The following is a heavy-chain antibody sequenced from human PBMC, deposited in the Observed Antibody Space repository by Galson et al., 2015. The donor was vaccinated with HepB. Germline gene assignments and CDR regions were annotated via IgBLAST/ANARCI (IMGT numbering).Heavy chain of an antibody. D-gene: IGHD4-17*01. J-gene: IGHJ3*02. CDR1: GFTFTSSA. CDR3: AAEATVTTGNRAFDI. Sequence: SVKVSCKASGFTFTSSAMQWVRQARGQRLEWIGWIVVGSGNTNYAQKFQERVTITRDMSTSTAYMELSSLRSEDTAVYYCAAEATVTTGNRAFDIWGQGTMVTVSS. V-gene: IGHV1-58*02. CDR2: IVVGSGNT.